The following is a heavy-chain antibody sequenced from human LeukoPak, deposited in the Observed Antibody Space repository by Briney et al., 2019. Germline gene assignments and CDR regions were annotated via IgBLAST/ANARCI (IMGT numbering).Heavy chain of an antibody. D-gene: IGHD3-22*01. CDR2: IYYSGSI. Sequence: SETLSLTCTVSGGSINSYYWNWIRQPPGKGLEWIGHIYYSGSINYNPSLKSRVTISIDTSKTQFSLRLSSVTAADTAVYYCARFRGYYDSSGYYYTAFGYWGQGTLVTVSS. J-gene: IGHJ4*02. CDR3: ARFRGYYDSSGYYYTAFGY. CDR1: GGSINSYY. V-gene: IGHV4-59*01.